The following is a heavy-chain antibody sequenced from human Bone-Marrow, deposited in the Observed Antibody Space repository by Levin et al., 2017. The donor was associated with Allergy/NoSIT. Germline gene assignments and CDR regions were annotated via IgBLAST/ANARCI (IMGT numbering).Heavy chain of an antibody. CDR2: IQSNGKT. CDR1: GFTFSTYW. D-gene: IGHD3-10*01. V-gene: IGHV3-74*01. J-gene: IGHJ5*02. Sequence: GASVKVSCAASGFTFSTYWMHWVRQAPGKGLVWVSRIQSNGKTNYADSVKGRFTISRDNAKNTLYLQMNSLTVEDTAVYYCARDRFYSDSGSNFSWFDPWGQGTLVTVSS. CDR3: ARDRFYSDSGSNFSWFDP.